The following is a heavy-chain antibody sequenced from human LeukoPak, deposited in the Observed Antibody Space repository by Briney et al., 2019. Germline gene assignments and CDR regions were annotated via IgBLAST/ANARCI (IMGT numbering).Heavy chain of an antibody. V-gene: IGHV4-38-2*02. Sequence: KPSETLSLTCTVSGYSISSGYFWGWIRPPAGKGREWIGLIYSSGSTNYNPSLKSRVTISVDTSNNQFSLKLSSVTAADTAVYYCARPYWSGDAFDIWGQGTMVTVSS. D-gene: IGHD2-15*01. CDR2: IYSSGST. CDR1: GYSISSGYF. J-gene: IGHJ3*02. CDR3: ARPYWSGDAFDI.